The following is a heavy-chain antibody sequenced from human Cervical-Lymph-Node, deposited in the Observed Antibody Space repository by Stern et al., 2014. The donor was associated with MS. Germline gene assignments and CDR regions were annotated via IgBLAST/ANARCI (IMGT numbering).Heavy chain of an antibody. Sequence: VQLVESGGGVVQPGRSLRLSCAASGFTFSSYGMHWVRQAPGKGLEWVAVIWYDGINKYYADSVKGRFTISRDNSKNTLYLQMNSLRAEDTAVYYCARSSSPSPYYYYGMDVWGQGTTVTVSS. J-gene: IGHJ6*02. CDR3: ARSSSPSPYYYYGMDV. D-gene: IGHD6-13*01. CDR1: GFTFSSYG. V-gene: IGHV3-33*01. CDR2: IWYDGINK.